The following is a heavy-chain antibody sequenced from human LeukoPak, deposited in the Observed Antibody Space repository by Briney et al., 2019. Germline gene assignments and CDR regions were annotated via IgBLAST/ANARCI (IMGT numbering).Heavy chain of an antibody. V-gene: IGHV3-23*01. CDR2: ISGSGGST. J-gene: IGHJ4*02. CDR3: ARLYSSSWSDY. CDR1: GFTFSSYA. Sequence: PGGSLRLSCAASGFTFSSYAMSWVRQAPGKGLEWVSAISGSGGSTYYADSVKGRFTISRDNAKNSLYLQMNSLRAEDTAVYYCARLYSSSWSDYWGQGTRVTVSS. D-gene: IGHD6-13*01.